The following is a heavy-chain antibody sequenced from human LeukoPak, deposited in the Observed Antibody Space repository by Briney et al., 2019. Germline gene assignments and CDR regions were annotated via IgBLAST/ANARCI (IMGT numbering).Heavy chain of an antibody. J-gene: IGHJ4*02. CDR1: GYTFTSYY. V-gene: IGHV1-46*01. Sequence: ASVKVSCKASGYTFTSYYMHWVRQAPGQGLEWMGIINPSGGSTSYAQKFQGRVTMTRDTSTSTVYMELSSLRSEDTAVYYCAKNRLVLYYFDYWGQGTLVTVSS. D-gene: IGHD2-21*01. CDR2: INPSGGST. CDR3: AKNRLVLYYFDY.